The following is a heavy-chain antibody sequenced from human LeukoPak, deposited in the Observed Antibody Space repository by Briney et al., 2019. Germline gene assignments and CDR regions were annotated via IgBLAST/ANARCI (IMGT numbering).Heavy chain of an antibody. V-gene: IGHV3-23*01. CDR3: AQGGDWKTRHFDS. J-gene: IGHJ4*02. Sequence: GGSLRLSCAASGFTFNYYAMSWIRQPPGKGLEWISATSGSGSTTYYADSVKGRFTISRDNSRNTLYLQMNSLRAEDTAMYYCAQGGDWKTRHFDSRGQGTLVIVSS. D-gene: IGHD1-1*01. CDR1: GFTFNYYA. CDR2: TSGSGSTT.